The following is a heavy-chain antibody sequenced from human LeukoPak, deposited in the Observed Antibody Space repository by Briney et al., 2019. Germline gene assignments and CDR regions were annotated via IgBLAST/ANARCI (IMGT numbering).Heavy chain of an antibody. CDR1: GFIFDNHG. J-gene: IGHJ3*02. CDR2: IYTGDGT. D-gene: IGHD3-3*01. CDR3: ARDRDFWSGYDAFDI. V-gene: IGHV3-53*01. Sequence: GGSLRLSCAASGFIFDNHGMSWVRQVPGKGLEWVSSIYTGDGTEYADSVKGRFTISRDKSKNTFYLKMNSLRTEDKAVYYCARDRDFWSGYDAFDIWGQGTMVTVSS.